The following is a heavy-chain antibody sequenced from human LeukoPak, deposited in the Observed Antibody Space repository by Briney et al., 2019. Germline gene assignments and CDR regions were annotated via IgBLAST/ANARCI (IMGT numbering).Heavy chain of an antibody. J-gene: IGHJ4*02. CDR1: GFIFSDYY. CDR2: ISSSSSYT. Sequence: GGSLRLSCAASGFIFSDYYMSWIRQAPGKGLEWISYISSSSSYTNYVDSVNGRFTISRDNDKNSLYLQMNSLRAEDTAVYYCARAVSVSSYYFDCWGQGTLVTVSS. CDR3: ARAVSVSSYYFDC. V-gene: IGHV3-11*05. D-gene: IGHD5/OR15-5a*01.